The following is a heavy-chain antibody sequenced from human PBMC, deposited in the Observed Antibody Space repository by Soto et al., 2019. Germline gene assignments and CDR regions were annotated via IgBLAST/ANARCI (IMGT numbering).Heavy chain of an antibody. CDR3: ARETYYDFWSGYYYWYFDL. D-gene: IGHD3-3*01. J-gene: IGHJ2*01. CDR2: IFSNDEK. V-gene: IGHV2-26*01. Sequence: QVTLKESGPVLVKPTETLTLTCTVSGFSLSNARMGVSWIRQPPGKALEWLAHIFSNDEKSYSTSLKSRLTISKETSKSQVVLTMTNMDPVDTVTDYCARETYYDFWSGYYYWYFDLWGRGTLVTVSS. CDR1: GFSLSNARMG.